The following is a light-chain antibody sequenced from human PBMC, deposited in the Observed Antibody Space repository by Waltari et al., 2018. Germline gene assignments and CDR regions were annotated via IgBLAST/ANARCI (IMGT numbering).Light chain of an antibody. J-gene: IGKJ1*01. CDR1: QSVRGT. CDR3: QHYVRLPVT. Sequence: EIVLTQAPGTLSLSPGERATPSCRASQSVRGTLAWYQQKPGQPPRLLIYAASIRATGIPDRFSGSGSGTDFTLTISRLEPEDFAVYYCQHYVRLPVTFGQGTKVEIK. V-gene: IGKV3-20*01. CDR2: AAS.